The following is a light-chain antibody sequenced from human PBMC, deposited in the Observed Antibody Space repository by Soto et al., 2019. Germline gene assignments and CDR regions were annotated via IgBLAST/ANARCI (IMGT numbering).Light chain of an antibody. CDR2: EDN. CDR1: SGSIASNY. V-gene: IGLV6-57*04. CDR3: QSYHSSNVV. Sequence: NFMLTQPHSVSESPGKTVTISCTRSSGSIASNYVQWYQQRPGSAHTTVIYEDNQRPSGVPDRFSGSIDSSSNSASLTISRLKTEDEADYYCQSYHSSNVVFGGGTKLTVL. J-gene: IGLJ2*01.